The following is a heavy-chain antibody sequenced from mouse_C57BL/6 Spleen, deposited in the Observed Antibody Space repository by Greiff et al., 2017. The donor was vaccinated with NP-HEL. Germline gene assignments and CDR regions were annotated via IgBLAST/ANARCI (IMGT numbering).Heavy chain of an antibody. V-gene: IGHV1-7*01. CDR1: GYTFTSYW. D-gene: IGHD2-2*01. CDR2: INPSSGYT. Sequence: QVQLQQSGAELAKPGASVKLSCKASGYTFTSYWMHWVKQRPGQGLEWIGYINPSSGYTKYNQKFKDKATLTAESSSTAYMQLSSLTYEDSAVYYCAREGLRPTFAYWGQGTLVTVSA. J-gene: IGHJ3*01. CDR3: AREGLRPTFAY.